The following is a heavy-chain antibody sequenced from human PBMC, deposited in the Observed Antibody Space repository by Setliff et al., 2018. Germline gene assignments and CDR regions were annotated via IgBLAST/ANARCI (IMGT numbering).Heavy chain of an antibody. D-gene: IGHD3-22*01. CDR1: GYNFISDG. V-gene: IGHV1-18*01. CDR2: ISVYNGNA. Sequence: ASVKVSCKASGYNFISDGINWVRQAPGQGLEWMGWISVYNGNAKYAQKFQGRVTMTADTSTSTAYMDLRSLRSYDTAVYYCTRDRPYENDSTGYYYFDYWGQGTLVTVSS. CDR3: TRDRPYENDSTGYYYFDY. J-gene: IGHJ4*02.